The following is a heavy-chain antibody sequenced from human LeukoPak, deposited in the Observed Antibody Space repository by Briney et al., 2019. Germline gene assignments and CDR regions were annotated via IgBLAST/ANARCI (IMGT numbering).Heavy chain of an antibody. Sequence: ASVKVSCKASGYTFTSYGISWVRQAPGQGLEWMGGISAYNGNTNYAQKLQGRVIMTTDTSTSTAYMELRSLRSDDTAVYYCARVRQTNYSDYGMDVWGQGTTVTVSS. V-gene: IGHV1-18*01. CDR2: ISAYNGNT. J-gene: IGHJ6*02. CDR3: ARVRQTNYSDYGMDV. CDR1: GYTFTSYG. D-gene: IGHD4-11*01.